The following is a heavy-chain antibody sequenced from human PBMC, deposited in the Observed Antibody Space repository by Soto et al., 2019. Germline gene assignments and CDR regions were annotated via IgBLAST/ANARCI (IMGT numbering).Heavy chain of an antibody. V-gene: IGHV3-66*01. D-gene: IGHD2-15*01. Sequence: EVQLVESGGGVVQPGGSLRLSCAASGFAVSSKYMSWVRQPPGREPEWVALFNNVGSIYYSESVKGRFTISRDSYKNTLDLQLNSLRAEDTAVYYCVRDDVYCGGGRCFGAPMDVWGKGTTVTVSS. CDR2: FNNVGSI. CDR3: VRDDVYCGGGRCFGAPMDV. CDR1: GFAVSSKY. J-gene: IGHJ6*03.